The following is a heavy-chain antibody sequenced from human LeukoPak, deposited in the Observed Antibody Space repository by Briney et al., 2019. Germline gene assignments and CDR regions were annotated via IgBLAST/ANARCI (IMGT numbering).Heavy chain of an antibody. Sequence: GASVKVSCKASGYTFTSYDINWVRQATGQGLEWMGWMNPNSGNTGYAQKFQGRVTMARNTSISTAYMELSSLRSEDTAVYYCARAMVRGVQGAFDIWGQGTMVTVSS. CDR2: MNPNSGNT. J-gene: IGHJ3*02. CDR3: ARAMVRGVQGAFDI. D-gene: IGHD3-10*01. CDR1: GYTFTSYD. V-gene: IGHV1-8*01.